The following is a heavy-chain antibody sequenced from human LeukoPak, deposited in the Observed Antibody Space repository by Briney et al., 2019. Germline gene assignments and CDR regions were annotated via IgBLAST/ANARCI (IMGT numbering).Heavy chain of an antibody. V-gene: IGHV4-28*01. D-gene: IGHD1-1*01. Sequence: SETLSLTCTVSNYSISGSNWWGWIRQPPGKGLEWIAYIYYSGATYYNTLFRSRATVSVDMSENHFALKLTSVTAVDTAVYYCASTGNWDDLGVDFWGQGIPVTVSS. CDR1: NYSISGSNW. CDR2: IYYSGAT. J-gene: IGHJ4*02. CDR3: ASTGNWDDLGVDF.